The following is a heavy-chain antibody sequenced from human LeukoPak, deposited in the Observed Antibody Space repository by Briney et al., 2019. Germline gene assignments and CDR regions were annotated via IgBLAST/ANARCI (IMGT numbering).Heavy chain of an antibody. J-gene: IGHJ4*02. V-gene: IGHV3-74*01. CDR1: GSTFSTYW. D-gene: IGHD1-26*01. CDR3: ARRGYSWELLDY. Sequence: GGSLRLSCVASGSTFSTYWMHWVRQAPGKGLVWVSRISSDGSITGYADSVKGRFTISRDNAKNTLYLQMNSLRAEDTAMYYCARRGYSWELLDYWGQGTLVTVSS. CDR2: ISSDGSIT.